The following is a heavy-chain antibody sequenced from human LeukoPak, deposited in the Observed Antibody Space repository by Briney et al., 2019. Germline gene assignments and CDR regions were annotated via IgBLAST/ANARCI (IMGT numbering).Heavy chain of an antibody. V-gene: IGHV3-23*01. J-gene: IGHJ4*02. Sequence: GGSLRLSCATSGFTFSSYAMSWVRQAPGKGLEWVSGISGSGGSTFYADSVKGRFTISRDNSKNTLYLQMNSLRAEDTAVYYCAKGSTSWSTSGRGFDYWGQGTLVTVSS. D-gene: IGHD2-2*01. CDR2: ISGSGGST. CDR3: AKGSTSWSTSGRGFDY. CDR1: GFTFSSYA.